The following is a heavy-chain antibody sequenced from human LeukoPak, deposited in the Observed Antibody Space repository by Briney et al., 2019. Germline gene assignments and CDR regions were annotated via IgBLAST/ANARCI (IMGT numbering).Heavy chain of an antibody. Sequence: PGGSLRLSCAASGFTFSSYAMSWVRQAPGKGLEWVSAISGSGGSTYYADSVKGRFTISRDNSKNTLYLQMNSLRAEDTALYYCAKDTWDDSSGYLQNDAFDIWGQGTMVTVSS. V-gene: IGHV3-23*01. CDR1: GFTFSSYA. J-gene: IGHJ3*02. CDR2: ISGSGGST. CDR3: AKDTWDDSSGYLQNDAFDI. D-gene: IGHD3-22*01.